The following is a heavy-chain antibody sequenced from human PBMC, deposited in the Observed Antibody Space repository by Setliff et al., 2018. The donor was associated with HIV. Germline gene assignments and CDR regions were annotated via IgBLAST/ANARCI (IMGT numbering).Heavy chain of an antibody. Sequence: PGGSLRLSCEASGFTFRYYWMNWVRQAPGKGLEWVANIKEDGSEERYVDSVRGRFTVSRDNAKMSLYLQMNSLRAEDTAVYYCTRTYCSSTSCYDDCWGQGTPVTVSS. D-gene: IGHD2-2*01. J-gene: IGHJ4*02. V-gene: IGHV3-7*01. CDR3: TRTYCSSTSCYDDC. CDR1: GFTFRYYW. CDR2: IKEDGSEE.